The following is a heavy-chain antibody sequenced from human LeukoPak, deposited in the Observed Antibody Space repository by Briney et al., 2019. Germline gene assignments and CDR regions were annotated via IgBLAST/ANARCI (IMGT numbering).Heavy chain of an antibody. CDR3: ARAGRDGYSPFDY. CDR2: IIPIFGTA. D-gene: IGHD5-24*01. V-gene: IGHV1-69*05. J-gene: IGHJ4*02. CDR1: GGTFCSYA. Sequence: ASVKVSCKASGGTFCSYAISWVRQAPGQGLEWMGGIIPIFGTANYAQKFQGRVTITTDESTSTAYMELSSLRSEHTAVYYCARAGRDGYSPFDYWGQGTLVTVSS.